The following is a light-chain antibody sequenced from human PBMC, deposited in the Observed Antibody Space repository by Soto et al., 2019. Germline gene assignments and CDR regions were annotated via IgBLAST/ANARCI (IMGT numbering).Light chain of an antibody. Sequence: QSALTQPASVSGSPGQSITISCTGTSSDVGNYNLVSWYQQFPGKAPKLIIYEGSRRPSGVSNRFSGSKSGNTASLTISGLQAEDEADYYCCSYAGSFTFDVFGGATKLTVL. CDR1: SSDVGNYNL. CDR2: EGS. J-gene: IGLJ2*01. V-gene: IGLV2-23*03. CDR3: CSYAGSFTFDV.